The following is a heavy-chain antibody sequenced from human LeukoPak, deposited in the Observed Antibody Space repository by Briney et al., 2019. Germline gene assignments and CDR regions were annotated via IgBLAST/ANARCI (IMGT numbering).Heavy chain of an antibody. V-gene: IGHV4-34*01. D-gene: IGHD6-19*01. CDR2: INHSGST. CDR3: ARRRVAVAGTKHFDY. CDR1: GGSFSGYY. J-gene: IGHJ4*02. Sequence: SETLSLTCAVYGGSFSGYYWSWIRQPPGKGLEWIGEINHSGSTNYNPSLKSRVAISVDTSKNQFSLKLSSVTAADTAVYYCARRRVAVAGTKHFDYWGQGTLVTVSS.